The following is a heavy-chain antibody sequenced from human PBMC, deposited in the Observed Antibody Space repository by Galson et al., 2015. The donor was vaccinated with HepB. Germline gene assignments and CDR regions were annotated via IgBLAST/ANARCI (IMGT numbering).Heavy chain of an antibody. CDR2: IDPSDSYT. J-gene: IGHJ4*02. Sequence: QSGAEVKKPGESLRISCKGSGYSFTSYWISWVRQMPGKGLEWMGRIDPSDSYTNYSPSFQGHVTISADKSISTAYLQRSSLKASDTAMYYCARLTGYSSGWYPKSDYWGQGTLVTVSS. V-gene: IGHV5-10-1*01. D-gene: IGHD6-19*01. CDR1: GYSFTSYW. CDR3: ARLTGYSSGWYPKSDY.